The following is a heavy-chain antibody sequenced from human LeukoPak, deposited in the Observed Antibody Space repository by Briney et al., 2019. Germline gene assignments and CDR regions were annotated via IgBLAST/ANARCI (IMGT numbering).Heavy chain of an antibody. V-gene: IGHV3-23*01. Sequence: GGSLRLSCAASGFTFSSYAMSWVRQAPGKGLEWVSAISGSGGSTYYADSVKGRFTISRDNSKNMVYLQMNSLRGDDTAVYYCAGVLRGAFDIWGQGKMVAVSS. CDR1: GFTFSSYA. CDR2: ISGSGGST. J-gene: IGHJ3*02. D-gene: IGHD3-10*01. CDR3: AGVLRGAFDI.